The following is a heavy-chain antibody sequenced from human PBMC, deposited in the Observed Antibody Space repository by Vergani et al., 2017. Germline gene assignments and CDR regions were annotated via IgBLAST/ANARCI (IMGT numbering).Heavy chain of an antibody. V-gene: IGHV4-61*01. Sequence: QVQLQESGPGLVKPSETLSLTCTVSGGSVSSGSYYWSWIRQPPGKGLEWIGYIYYSGSTNYNPSLKSRVTISVDTSKNQFSLKLSPVTAADTAVYYCARGRSDYDFWSGTSYYYYYMDVWGKGTTVTVSS. CDR2: IYYSGST. J-gene: IGHJ6*03. CDR3: ARGRSDYDFWSGTSYYYYYMDV. D-gene: IGHD3-3*01. CDR1: GGSVSSGSYY.